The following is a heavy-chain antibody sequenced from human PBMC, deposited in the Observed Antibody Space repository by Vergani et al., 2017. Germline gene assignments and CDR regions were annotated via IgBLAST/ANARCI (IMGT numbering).Heavy chain of an antibody. V-gene: IGHV3-23*01. Sequence: EVQLLESGGGLVQPGGSLRLSCAASGFTFSSYAMSWVRQAPGKGLEWVSAMSGSGSRTYYAGSVKGRFTISRDNAKNSLYLQMNSLRAEDTAVYYCALPPFGAVAGTVYFQHWGQGTLVTVSS. D-gene: IGHD6-19*01. CDR1: GFTFSSYA. CDR2: MSGSGSRT. J-gene: IGHJ1*01. CDR3: ALPPFGAVAGTVYFQH.